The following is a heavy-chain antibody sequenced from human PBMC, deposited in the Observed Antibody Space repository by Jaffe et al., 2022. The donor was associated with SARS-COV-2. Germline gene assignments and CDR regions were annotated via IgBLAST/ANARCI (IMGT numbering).Heavy chain of an antibody. CDR1: GFTFSSYW. CDR3: ARGGRDGYFIY. V-gene: IGHV3-7*03. J-gene: IGHJ4*03. Sequence: EVQLVDSGGGLIQPGGSLKLSCAASGFTFSSYWMSWVRQAPGKGLEWVANINEDGSDTNYVDSVRGRFTISRDNARNSVFLQMNSLTVEDTAMYFCARGGRDGYFIYWGRGNLVSVSS. D-gene: IGHD1-26*01. CDR2: INEDGSDT.